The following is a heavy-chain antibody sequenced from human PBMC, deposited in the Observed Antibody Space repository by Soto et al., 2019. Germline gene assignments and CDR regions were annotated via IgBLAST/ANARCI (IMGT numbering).Heavy chain of an antibody. CDR1: GGTFSSYA. Sequence: GASVKVSCKASGGTFSSYAISWVRQAPGQGLEWMGGIIPIFGTANHAQKFQGRVTITADESTSTAYMELSSLRSEDTAVYYCARGWWYSSSSYDAFDIWGQGTMVTVSS. CDR2: IIPIFGTA. V-gene: IGHV1-69*13. J-gene: IGHJ3*02. CDR3: ARGWWYSSSSYDAFDI. D-gene: IGHD6-6*01.